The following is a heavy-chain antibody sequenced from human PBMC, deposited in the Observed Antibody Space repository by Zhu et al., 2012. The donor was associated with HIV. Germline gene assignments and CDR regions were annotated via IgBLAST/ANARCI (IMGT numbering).Heavy chain of an antibody. J-gene: IGHJ3*02. Sequence: EVRLLESGGDLVQPGGSLRLSCAASGFTFSTYSMSWVRQAPGKGLEWVSIISGSGGKTDYADSVEGRFTISRDHSNNILYLQMNDLRAEDTALYYCAKALHLVVESALPRDAFDIWDQGTVVTVSS. V-gene: IGHV3-23*01. D-gene: IGHD2-21*02. CDR3: AKALHLVVESALPRDAFDI. CDR1: GFTFSTYS. CDR2: ISGSGGKT.